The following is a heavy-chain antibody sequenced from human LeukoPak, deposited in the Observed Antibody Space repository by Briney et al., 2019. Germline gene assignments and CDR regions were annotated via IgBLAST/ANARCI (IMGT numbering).Heavy chain of an antibody. CDR1: GYSIRSGDY. D-gene: IGHD4-11*01. CDR2: IYHSGST. V-gene: IGHV4-38-2*01. J-gene: IGHJ4*02. Sequence: PSETLSLTCAASGYSIRSGDYWGWIRQSPGKGLEWIGSIYHSGSTHYNPSLKSRVTISVDTSKNQFSLMLSSVTAADTAVCYCARNRSLTTTPGFDHWGQGTLVTVSS. CDR3: ARNRSLTTTPGFDH.